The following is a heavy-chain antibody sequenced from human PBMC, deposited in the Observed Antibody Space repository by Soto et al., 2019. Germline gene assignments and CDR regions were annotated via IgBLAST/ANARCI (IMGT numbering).Heavy chain of an antibody. V-gene: IGHV1-8*02. Sequence: QVQLVQSGAEVKEPGASVRVSCKASGYTFINFDISWVRQAAGQGLEWLGWMNPGSVKTGYASKFQGRVAMTKDASTGTSHLELSSLTSDDTAVYYCARMASAGTLNWFDPWGQGTLVTVSS. CDR2: MNPGSVKT. CDR3: ARMASAGTLNWFDP. CDR1: GYTFINFD. J-gene: IGHJ5*02. D-gene: IGHD1-26*01.